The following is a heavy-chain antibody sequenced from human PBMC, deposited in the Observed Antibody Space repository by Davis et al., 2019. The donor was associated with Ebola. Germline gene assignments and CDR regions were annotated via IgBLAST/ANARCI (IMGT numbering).Heavy chain of an antibody. CDR1: AITFTSYA. J-gene: IGHJ6*04. V-gene: IGHV3-23*01. D-gene: IGHD1-26*01. CDR2: ISGSGGTT. Sequence: GGSLRLSCTDSAITFTSYAMTWVRQAPGKGLEWVSAISGSGGTTYYAGSVKGRFTVSRDNSKKTMYLQMNSLRAEDTAVYYCARDNSEWEPLYYYYGMDVWGKGTTVTVSS. CDR3: ARDNSEWEPLYYYYGMDV.